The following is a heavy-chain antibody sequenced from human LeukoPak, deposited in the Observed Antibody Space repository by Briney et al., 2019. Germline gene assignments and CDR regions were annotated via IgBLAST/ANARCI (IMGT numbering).Heavy chain of an antibody. CDR2: IYYSGST. J-gene: IGHJ4*02. CDR3: ARYSSGWYYFDY. D-gene: IGHD6-19*01. CDR1: GGSVSSGSYY. V-gene: IGHV4-61*01. Sequence: PSETLSLTCTVSGGSVSSGSYYWSWIRQPPGKGLEWIGYIYYSGSTNYNPSLKSRVTISVDTSKNQFSLKLSSVTAADTAVYYCARYSSGWYYFDYWGQGTLVTVPS.